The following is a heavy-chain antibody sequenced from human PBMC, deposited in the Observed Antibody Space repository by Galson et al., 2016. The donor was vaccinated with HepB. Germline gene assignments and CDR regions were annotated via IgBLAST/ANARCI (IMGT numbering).Heavy chain of an antibody. V-gene: IGHV1-46*01. CDR3: AREPPTSSSFDH. CDR1: GYTLSSYY. Sequence: SVKVSCKASGYTLSSYYMHWVRQAPGQGLEWMGVIFPSGGRTSYAQKFQGRVTMTRDTSTSTDYMELSSLGSEDTAVYYCAREPPTSSSFDHWGQGTLVTVSS. CDR2: IFPSGGRT. J-gene: IGHJ4*02.